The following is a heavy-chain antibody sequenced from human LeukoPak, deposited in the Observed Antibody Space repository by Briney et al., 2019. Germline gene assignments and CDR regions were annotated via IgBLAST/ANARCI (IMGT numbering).Heavy chain of an antibody. D-gene: IGHD1-1*01. CDR1: GGSISSSSYY. J-gene: IGHJ4*02. CDR3: ARDWNRYAY. CDR2: IYYSGST. V-gene: IGHV4-39*07. Sequence: SETLSLTCTVSGGSISSSSYYWGWIRQPPGKGLEWIGSIYYSGSTYYNPSLKSRVTISVDTSKSKFSLYMDSVTAADTAVYYCARDWNRYAYWGQGTLVTVSS.